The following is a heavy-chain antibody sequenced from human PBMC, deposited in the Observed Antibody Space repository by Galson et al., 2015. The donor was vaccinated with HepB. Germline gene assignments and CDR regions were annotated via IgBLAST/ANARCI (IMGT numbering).Heavy chain of an antibody. D-gene: IGHD1-26*01. J-gene: IGHJ4*02. V-gene: IGHV4-4*02. Sequence: SETLSLTCTVSGASISSSNWWNWVRQPPGKGLEWIGEIYHSGNSDYNPSLKSRVTMSVDESKNQFSLKLNSVTAADTAVYYCACSTTFYYIDSWGQGTLVTVSS. CDR2: IYHSGNS. CDR3: ACSTTFYYIDS. CDR1: GASISSSNW.